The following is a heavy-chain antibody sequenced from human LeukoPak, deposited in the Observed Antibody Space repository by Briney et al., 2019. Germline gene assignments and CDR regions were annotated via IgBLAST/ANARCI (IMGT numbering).Heavy chain of an antibody. Sequence: PSETLSLTCAVYGGSFSGYYWSWIRQPPGKGLEWIGEINHSGSTNYNPSLKSRVTMSVDTSKNQFSLKLSSVTAADTAVYYCARDRATSVYYYDSSTPRYFDLWGRGTLVTVSS. V-gene: IGHV4-34*01. CDR1: GGSFSGYY. D-gene: IGHD3-22*01. CDR2: INHSGST. J-gene: IGHJ2*01. CDR3: ARDRATSVYYYDSSTPRYFDL.